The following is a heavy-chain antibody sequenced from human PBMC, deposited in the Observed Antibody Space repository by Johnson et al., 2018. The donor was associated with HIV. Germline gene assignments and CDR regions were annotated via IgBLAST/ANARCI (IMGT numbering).Heavy chain of an antibody. Sequence: VQLVESGGGLVQPGGSLRLSCAASGFTFSDYYMTWIRQAPGKGLEWVSVIYSGGSTYYADSVKGRFTISRDNSKNTLYLQMNSLRAEDTAVYYCARDLRYSGYEYAFDIWGQGTMVTVSS. CDR3: ARDLRYSGYEYAFDI. V-gene: IGHV3-66*01. CDR1: GFTFSDYY. J-gene: IGHJ3*02. D-gene: IGHD5-12*01. CDR2: IYSGGST.